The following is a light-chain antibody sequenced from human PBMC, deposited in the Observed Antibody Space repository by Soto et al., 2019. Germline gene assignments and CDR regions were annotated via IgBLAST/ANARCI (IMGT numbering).Light chain of an antibody. J-gene: IGKJ4*01. V-gene: IGKV1-5*03. CDR2: MAS. Sequence: DIPLTQSPSTLSASVGDRVTITCRASQSITNWLAWYQQKPGKAPKVLIHMASSLKSGVPSRFSGSGSGTEFTLTITSLPPDDSATYYWQQYNSLSSVSFGGGTKVEI. CDR3: QQYNSLSSVS. CDR1: QSITNW.